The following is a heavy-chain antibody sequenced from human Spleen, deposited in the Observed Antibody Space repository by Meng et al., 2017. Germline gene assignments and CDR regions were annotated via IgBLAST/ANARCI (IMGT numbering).Heavy chain of an antibody. V-gene: IGHV4-4*07. Sequence: VNVKGPGPVLGEPWGTWSPTGTVLGTPIPGYVWSGLRQPAGKGLEWIGLVYSNGNSNYTPSLQSRVTKSVETTKNQLSLNLSSVTDADTAVYYCARELLVTRPLDHWGQGTLVTVSS. CDR1: GTPIPGYV. CDR3: ARELLVTRPLDH. CDR2: VYSNGNS. J-gene: IGHJ4*02. D-gene: IGHD2-21*02.